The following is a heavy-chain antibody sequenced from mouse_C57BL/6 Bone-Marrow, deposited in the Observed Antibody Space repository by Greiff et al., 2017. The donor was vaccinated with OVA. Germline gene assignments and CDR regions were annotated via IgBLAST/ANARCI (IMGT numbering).Heavy chain of an antibody. D-gene: IGHD2-1*01. CDR2: ISYDGSN. V-gene: IGHV3-6*01. CDR1: GYSITSGYY. Sequence: VQLKESGPGLVKPSQSLSLTCSVTGYSITSGYYWNWIRQFPGNKLEWMGYISYDGSNNYNPSLKNRISITRDTSKNQFFLKLNSVTTEDTATYYCARDPPYGNSYYYAMDYWGQGTSVTVSS. CDR3: ARDPPYGNSYYYAMDY. J-gene: IGHJ4*01.